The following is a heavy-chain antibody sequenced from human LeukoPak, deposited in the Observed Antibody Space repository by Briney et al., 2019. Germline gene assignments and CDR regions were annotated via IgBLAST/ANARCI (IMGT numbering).Heavy chain of an antibody. V-gene: IGHV4-34*01. Sequence: SETLSLICAVYGGSLTNYYWSWIRQPPGKGLEWIGKINHRGSTYYSPSLKSRVTISVDTSKNQFSLRLTSVTAADTAVYYCARPVYCSSTTCAGPFHIWGQGTMVTVSS. D-gene: IGHD2-2*01. J-gene: IGHJ3*02. CDR1: GGSLTNYY. CDR2: INHRGST. CDR3: ARPVYCSSTTCAGPFHI.